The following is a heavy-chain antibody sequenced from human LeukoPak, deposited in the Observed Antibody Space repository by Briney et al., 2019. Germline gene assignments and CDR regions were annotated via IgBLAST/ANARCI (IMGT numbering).Heavy chain of an antibody. CDR1: GFSFSSYT. V-gene: IGHV3-21*01. J-gene: IGHJ6*03. CDR2: ISSTGTYI. Sequence: GGSLRLSCAASGFSFSSYTLNWVRQAPGKGLEWVSLISSTGTYIYYADSVKGGFTISRDYAKNSLYLQMTSLRAEDTAVYYCARGGYYYYYMDVWGKGTPVTVSS. CDR3: ARGGYYYYYMDV. D-gene: IGHD3-10*01.